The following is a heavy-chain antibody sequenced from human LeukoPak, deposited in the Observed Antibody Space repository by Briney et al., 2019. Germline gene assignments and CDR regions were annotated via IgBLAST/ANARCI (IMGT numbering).Heavy chain of an antibody. D-gene: IGHD4-11*01. CDR2: IYHSGST. CDR1: GYSISSGYY. J-gene: IGHJ4*02. V-gene: IGHV4-38-2*02. CDR3: ASHSNYGYYFDY. Sequence: SETLSLICTVSGYSISSGYYWGWIRQPPGKGLEWIGSIYHSGSTYYNPSLKSRVTISVDTSKNQFSLKLSSVTAADTAVYYCASHSNYGYYFDYWGQGTLVTVSS.